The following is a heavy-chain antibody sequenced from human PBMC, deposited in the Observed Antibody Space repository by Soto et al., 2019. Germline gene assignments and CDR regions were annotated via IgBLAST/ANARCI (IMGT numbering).Heavy chain of an antibody. CDR3: AKSGVSTAFDI. Sequence: QVQLVESGGGVVQPGRSLRLSCAASGFTFSSYGMHWVRQAPGKGLEWVAVISYDGSNKYYADSVKGRFTISRDNSKNTLYLQMTSLRAEDTAVYYCAKSGVSTAFDIWGQGTMVTVSS. D-gene: IGHD2-2*01. V-gene: IGHV3-30*18. CDR1: GFTFSSYG. J-gene: IGHJ3*02. CDR2: ISYDGSNK.